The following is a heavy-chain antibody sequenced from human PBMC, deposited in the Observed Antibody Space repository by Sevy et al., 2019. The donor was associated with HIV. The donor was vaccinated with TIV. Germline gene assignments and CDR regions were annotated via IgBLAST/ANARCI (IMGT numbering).Heavy chain of an antibody. Sequence: ASVKVSCKASGGTFSSYAISWVRQAPGQGLEWMGGLIPIFGTAKYARKFQGRVTITQDESTSTAYIELSSLRSEDTAVYDCAGVSNPTGSHYYYYMYVWGKGTTVTVSS. V-gene: IGHV1-69*13. J-gene: IGHJ6*03. D-gene: IGHD4-4*01. CDR1: GGTFSSYA. CDR2: LIPIFGTA. CDR3: AGVSNPTGSHYYYYMYV.